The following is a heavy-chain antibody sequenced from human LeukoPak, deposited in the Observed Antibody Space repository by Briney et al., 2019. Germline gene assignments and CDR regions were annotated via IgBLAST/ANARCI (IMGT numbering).Heavy chain of an antibody. D-gene: IGHD3-9*01. CDR2: IYYSGST. CDR1: GGSISSYY. V-gene: IGHV4-59*01. Sequence: SETLSLTCNVSGGSISSYYWSWIRQPPGKGLEWIGYIYYSGSTNYNPSLESRVTISVDTSKNQFSLKLSSVTAADTAVYYCARTNSENYDILTGYSNWFDPWGQGTLVTVSS. J-gene: IGHJ5*02. CDR3: ARTNSENYDILTGYSNWFDP.